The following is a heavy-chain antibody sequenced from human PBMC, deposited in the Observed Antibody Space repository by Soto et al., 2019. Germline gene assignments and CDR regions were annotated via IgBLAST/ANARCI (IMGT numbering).Heavy chain of an antibody. CDR1: GVSISDTSYY. CDR3: ARHGSY. V-gene: IGHV4-39*01. Sequence: LQLPESGPGLVKPSETLSLTCNVSGVSISDTSYYWVGIRQPPGKGLEWIGTISFSGTTFYNPSLKSRLTISVDTSKNQFSLRLSSVTAADTAVYYCARHGSYWGKGTLVAVSS. CDR2: ISFSGTT. J-gene: IGHJ4*02.